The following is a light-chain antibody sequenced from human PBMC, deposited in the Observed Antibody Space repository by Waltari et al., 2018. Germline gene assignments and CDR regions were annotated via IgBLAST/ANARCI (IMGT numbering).Light chain of an antibody. CDR3: SSYASSK. CDR1: SSDIGGHNY. V-gene: IGLV2-14*01. CDR2: DVV. Sequence: QSALTQPASVSGSPGQTITISCTGTSSDIGGHNYVSWYQQHPGKAPKLMIYDVVKWPSGVSNRFSGSKSGNTASPTISGLQAEDDAIYYCSSYASSKFGGGTKLTVL. J-gene: IGLJ2*01.